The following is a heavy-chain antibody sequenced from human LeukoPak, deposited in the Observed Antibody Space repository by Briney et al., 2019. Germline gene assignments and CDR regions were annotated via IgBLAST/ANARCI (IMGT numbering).Heavy chain of an antibody. D-gene: IGHD3-9*01. CDR2: IYYSGST. CDR3: ARIPYLRYLFDY. J-gene: IGHJ4*02. V-gene: IGHV4-39*07. CDR1: GASISSSTYY. Sequence: SETLSLACTVSGASISSSTYYWGWIRQPPGKGLEWIGSIYYSGSTYYNPSLKSRVTISVDTSKNQFSLKLSSVTAADTAVYYCARIPYLRYLFDYWGQGTLVTVSS.